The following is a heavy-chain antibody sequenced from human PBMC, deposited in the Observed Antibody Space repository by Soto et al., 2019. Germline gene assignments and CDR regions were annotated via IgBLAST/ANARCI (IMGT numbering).Heavy chain of an antibody. Sequence: GGSLRLSCAASGFTFSSYSMNWVHQAPGKGLEWISYISTSSSTMLYADSVKGRFTISRDNAKNSLYLQMNSLRAEDTAVYYCARLLWSGPRSLDYWGQGTLVTVSS. J-gene: IGHJ4*02. CDR2: ISTSSSTM. D-gene: IGHD3-3*01. CDR1: GFTFSSYS. CDR3: ARLLWSGPRSLDY. V-gene: IGHV3-48*01.